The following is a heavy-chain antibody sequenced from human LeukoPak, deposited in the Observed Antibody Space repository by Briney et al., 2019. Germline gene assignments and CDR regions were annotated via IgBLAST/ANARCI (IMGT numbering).Heavy chain of an antibody. Sequence: GGSPRLSCAASGFTVSSYYMNWVRQAPGKELEWVSVIYTGGGRYYADSVRGRFTISRDTSKNMVFLQMNSLRVEDTAVYYCARGIDYWGRGTLVTVSS. J-gene: IGHJ4*02. V-gene: IGHV3-53*01. CDR3: ARGIDY. CDR1: GFTVSSYY. CDR2: IYTGGGR.